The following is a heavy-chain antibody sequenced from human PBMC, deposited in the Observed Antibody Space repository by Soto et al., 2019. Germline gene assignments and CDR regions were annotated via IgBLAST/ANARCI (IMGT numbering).Heavy chain of an antibody. CDR3: ARDKYSGSENDAFDI. D-gene: IGHD1-26*01. Sequence: WEPLARTSTVSGGSISSYYWSWIRHPPGKGLEWIGYIYYSGSTNYNPSLKSRVTISVDTSKNQFSLKLSSVTAADTAVYYCARDKYSGSENDAFDIWGQGTMVTVS. CDR1: GGSISSYY. CDR2: IYYSGST. J-gene: IGHJ3*02. V-gene: IGHV4-59*01.